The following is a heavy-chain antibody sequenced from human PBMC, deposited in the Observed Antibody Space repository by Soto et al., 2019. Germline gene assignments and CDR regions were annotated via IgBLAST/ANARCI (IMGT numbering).Heavy chain of an antibody. CDR3: AKGESYDSGGRFVY. CDR2: INPSSGGA. CDR1: GFVFTDYY. D-gene: IGHD3-22*01. V-gene: IGHV1-2*02. Sequence: QVFLVQSEAAVRKPGASVRVSCKASGFVFTDYYMHWVRQAPGQGLGWVGWINPSSGGAKYAQKVQGRVAMTRDTAIDTIYLELNRLTSDDTAVYYCAKGESYDSGGRFVYGGQGTLVTVSS. J-gene: IGHJ4*02.